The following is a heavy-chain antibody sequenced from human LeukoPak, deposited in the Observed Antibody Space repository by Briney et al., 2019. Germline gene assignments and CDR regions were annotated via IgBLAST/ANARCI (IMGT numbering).Heavy chain of an antibody. D-gene: IGHD2-2*01. CDR2: ISSSSSYI. J-gene: IGHJ4*02. CDR1: GFTFSSYN. V-gene: IGHV3-21*01. Sequence: PGGSLRLSCAASGFTFSSYNMNWVRQAPGKGLEWVSYISSSSSYIRYADSVKGRFTISRDNAKKSLYLQMNSLRAEDTAVYYCARAPLHLAMYHYFDYWGQGTLVTVSS. CDR3: ARAPLHLAMYHYFDY.